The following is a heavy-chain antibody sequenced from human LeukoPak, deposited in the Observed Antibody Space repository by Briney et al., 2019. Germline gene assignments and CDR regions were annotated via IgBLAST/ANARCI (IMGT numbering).Heavy chain of an antibody. D-gene: IGHD3-10*01. Sequence: ASVKVSCKASGYTFTSYGISLVRQAPGQGLEWMGWISAYNGNTNYAQKLQGRVNMTTDTSTSTAYVELRSLRSDDTAVYYCARVVEEEYYYGSGSYYTLDYWGQGTPVTVSS. CDR3: ARVVEEEYYYGSGSYYTLDY. V-gene: IGHV1-18*01. CDR1: GYTFTSYG. CDR2: ISAYNGNT. J-gene: IGHJ4*02.